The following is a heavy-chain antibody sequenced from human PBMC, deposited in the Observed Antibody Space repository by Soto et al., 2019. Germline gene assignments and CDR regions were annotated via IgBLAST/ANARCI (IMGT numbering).Heavy chain of an antibody. CDR3: ARGSAIVRGAPSWFDP. CDR2: ISAYNGNT. D-gene: IGHD3-10*01. J-gene: IGHJ5*02. Sequence: ASVKVSCKASGYTFTNYGISWVRQAPGQGLEWMGWISAYNGNTKYAQKLQGRVTMTTDTSTSTAYMELRSLRSDDTAVYYCARGSAIVRGAPSWFDPWGQGTLVTAPQ. CDR1: GYTFTNYG. V-gene: IGHV1-18*01.